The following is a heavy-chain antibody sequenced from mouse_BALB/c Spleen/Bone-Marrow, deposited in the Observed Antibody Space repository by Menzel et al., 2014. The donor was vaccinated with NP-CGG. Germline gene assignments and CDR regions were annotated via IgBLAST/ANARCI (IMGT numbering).Heavy chain of an antibody. J-gene: IGHJ1*01. D-gene: IGHD1-1*01. CDR1: GYTFSSYW. Sequence: DLVKPGASVKLSCKASGYTFSSYWINWIKQRPGQGLEWIGRFAPGSGSTNYNEVFKGKATLTVDTSSATAYTQLDSLSSEDSAVYFCARSGFGTSYFYFDVWGAGTTVTVSS. CDR3: ARSGFGTSYFYFDV. V-gene: IGHV1S41*01. CDR2: FAPGSGST.